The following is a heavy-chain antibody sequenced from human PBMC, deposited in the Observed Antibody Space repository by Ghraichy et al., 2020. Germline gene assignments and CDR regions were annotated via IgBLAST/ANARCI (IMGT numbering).Heavy chain of an antibody. Sequence: SQTLSLTCTVSGGSISSSSYYWGWIRQPPGKGLEWIGSIYYSGSTYYNPSLKSRVTISVDTSKNQFSLKLSSVTAADTAVYYCARHSSAFDYWGQGTLVTVSS. V-gene: IGHV4-39*01. CDR1: GGSISSSSYY. CDR3: ARHSSAFDY. J-gene: IGHJ4*02. CDR2: IYYSGST.